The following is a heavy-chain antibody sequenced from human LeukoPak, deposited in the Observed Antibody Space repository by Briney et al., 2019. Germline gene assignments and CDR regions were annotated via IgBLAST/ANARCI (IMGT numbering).Heavy chain of an antibody. CDR2: IWFDGSNK. Sequence: PGGSLRLSFVASGFTFSSYGMHWVRQAPGKGPEWVAVIWFDGSNKYYADSVKGRFTISRDNSKNTLYLEMNSLRAEDTAVYYCASAAGPFDNWGQGTLVTVFS. V-gene: IGHV3-33*01. D-gene: IGHD6-13*01. J-gene: IGHJ4*02. CDR3: ASAAGPFDN. CDR1: GFTFSSYG.